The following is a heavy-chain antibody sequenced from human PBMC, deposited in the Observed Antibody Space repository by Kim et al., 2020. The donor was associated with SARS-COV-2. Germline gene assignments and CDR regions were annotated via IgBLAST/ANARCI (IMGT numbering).Heavy chain of an antibody. Sequence: GGSLRLSCAGSGFSFSNYALSWVRQTPGKGLEWVSAISNSGSPTYYADSVKGRFTISRDNSKNTLYLQMNGLRAEDTAIYYCVKDRGTSMSPLYFDSWGQGTLVTVSS. J-gene: IGHJ4*02. CDR2: ISNSGSPT. CDR1: GFSFSNYA. V-gene: IGHV3-23*01. D-gene: IGHD5-18*01. CDR3: VKDRGTSMSPLYFDS.